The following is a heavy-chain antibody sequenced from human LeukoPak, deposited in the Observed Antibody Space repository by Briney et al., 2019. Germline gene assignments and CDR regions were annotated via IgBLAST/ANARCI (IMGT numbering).Heavy chain of an antibody. D-gene: IGHD3-16*02. Sequence: GGPLRLPCAASGFTFSSYGMSWVRQAPGKGLEWVSAISGSGGSTYYADSVKGRFTISRDNSKNTLYLQMNSLRAEDTAVYYCAKTGGYDYVWGSYRYRYFDYWGQGTLVTVSS. J-gene: IGHJ4*02. CDR3: AKTGGYDYVWGSYRYRYFDY. CDR2: ISGSGGST. V-gene: IGHV3-23*01. CDR1: GFTFSSYG.